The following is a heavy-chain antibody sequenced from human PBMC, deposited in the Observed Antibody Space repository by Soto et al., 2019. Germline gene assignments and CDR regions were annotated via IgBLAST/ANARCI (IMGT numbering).Heavy chain of an antibody. J-gene: IGHJ4*02. CDR2: INPNSGGT. V-gene: IGHV1-2*04. Sequence: ASVKVSCKASGYTFTGYYMHWVRQAPGQGLEWMGWINPNSGGTNYAQKFQGWVTMTRDTSISTAYMELSRLRPDDTAVYYCARDGDIEYSSSSYDYWGQGTLVTVSS. D-gene: IGHD6-6*01. CDR1: GYTFTGYY. CDR3: ARDGDIEYSSSSYDY.